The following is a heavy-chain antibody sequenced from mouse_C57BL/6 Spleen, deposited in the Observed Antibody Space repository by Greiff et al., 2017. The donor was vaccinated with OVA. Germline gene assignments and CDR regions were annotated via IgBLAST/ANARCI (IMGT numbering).Heavy chain of an antibody. V-gene: IGHV1-55*01. Sequence: QVQLQQPGAELVKPGASVKMSCKASGYTFTSYWITWVKQRPGQGLEWIGDIYPGSGSTNYNEKFKSKATLTVDTSSSTAYMQLSSLTSEDSAVYYCARGGYDYVWFAYWGQGTLVTASA. J-gene: IGHJ3*01. CDR3: ARGGYDYVWFAY. CDR1: GYTFTSYW. CDR2: IYPGSGST. D-gene: IGHD2-4*01.